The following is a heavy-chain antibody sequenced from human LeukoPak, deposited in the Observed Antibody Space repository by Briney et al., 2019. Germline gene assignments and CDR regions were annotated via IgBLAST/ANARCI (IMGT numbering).Heavy chain of an antibody. D-gene: IGHD2-2*01. CDR3: ARDLEDVVVPAAPGAFDI. CDR2: INPNSGGT. J-gene: IGHJ3*02. V-gene: IGHV1-2*02. Sequence: ASVKVSCKASGYTFTGYYMHWVRQAPGQGLEWMGWINPNSGGTNYAQKFQGRVTISVDTSKNQFSLKLSSVTAADTAVYYCARDLEDVVVPAAPGAFDIWGQGTMVTVSS. CDR1: GYTFTGYY.